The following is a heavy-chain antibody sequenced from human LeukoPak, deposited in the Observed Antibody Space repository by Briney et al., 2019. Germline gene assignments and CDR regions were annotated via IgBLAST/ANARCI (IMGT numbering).Heavy chain of an antibody. Sequence: GRSLRLSCAASGFTFSSYGMHWVRQAPGKGLEWVAVIWYDGSNKYYADSVKGRFTISRDNSKNTLYLQMNSLRAEDTAVYYCAREGDLYYFDYWGQGTLVTVSS. CDR3: AREGDLYYFDY. V-gene: IGHV3-33*01. CDR1: GFTFSSYG. J-gene: IGHJ4*02. CDR2: IWYDGSNK.